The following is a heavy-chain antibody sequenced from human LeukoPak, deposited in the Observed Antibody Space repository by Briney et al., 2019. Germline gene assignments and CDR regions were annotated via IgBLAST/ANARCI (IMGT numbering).Heavy chain of an antibody. CDR3: AGPSSRDYYDSSGFDY. D-gene: IGHD3-22*01. CDR2: IYSGGST. V-gene: IGHV3-53*01. J-gene: IGHJ4*02. CDR1: GFTVSSNY. Sequence: PGGSLRLSCAASGFTVSSNYMSWVRQAPGKGLEWVSVIYSGGSTYYADSVKGRFTISRDNSKNTLYLQMNSLRAEDTAVYYCAGPSSRDYYDSSGFDYWGQGTLVTVSS.